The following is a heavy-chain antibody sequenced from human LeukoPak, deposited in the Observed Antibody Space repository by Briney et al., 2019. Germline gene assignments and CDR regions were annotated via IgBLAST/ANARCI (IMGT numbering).Heavy chain of an antibody. CDR2: ISSSSSYK. Sequence: GGSLRLSCVASGFTFSSYSMNWVREAPGEGLEWVSSISSSSSYKYYTDSVKGRFTISRDNAKHSLYLQMNSLRAEDTAVYYCARSAAGTYYWGQGTLVTVSS. D-gene: IGHD1-1*01. J-gene: IGHJ4*02. CDR1: GFTFSSYS. V-gene: IGHV3-21*01. CDR3: ARSAAGTYY.